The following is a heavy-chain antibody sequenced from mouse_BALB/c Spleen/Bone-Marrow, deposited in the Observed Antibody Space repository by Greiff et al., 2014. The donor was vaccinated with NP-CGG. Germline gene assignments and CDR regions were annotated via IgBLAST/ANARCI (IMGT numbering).Heavy chain of an antibody. V-gene: IGHV1S29*02. CDR1: GYTFTDYN. CDR2: IYPYNGGT. D-gene: IGHD1-1*01. J-gene: IGHJ2*01. Sequence: EVQLVESGPELVKPGASVKISCKASGYTFTDYNMHWVKQSHGKSLEWIGYIYPYNGGTGYNQKFKSKATLTVDNSSSTAYMELRSLTSEDSAVDYCARREAVVADFDYWGQGTTLTVSS. CDR3: ARREAVVADFDY.